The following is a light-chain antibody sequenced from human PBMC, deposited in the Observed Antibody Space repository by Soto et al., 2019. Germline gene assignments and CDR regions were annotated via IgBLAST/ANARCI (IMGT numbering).Light chain of an antibody. CDR2: KAS. CDR3: QHYNSYSEA. Sequence: DLQKTQAESTLDRSVWEKVSIPCRASQTSSSWLAWYQQKPGKATKLLIYKASTLKSGVPSRFSGSGSGTEFTLTISSMQPDDFATYYCQHYNSYSEAFGQGTKV. CDR1: QTSSSW. V-gene: IGKV1-5*03. J-gene: IGKJ1*01.